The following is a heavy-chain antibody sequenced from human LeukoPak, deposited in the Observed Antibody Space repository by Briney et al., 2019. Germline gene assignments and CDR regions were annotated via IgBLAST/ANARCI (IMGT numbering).Heavy chain of an antibody. CDR3: AKDPMVRGVGPFDY. D-gene: IGHD3-10*01. CDR2: ISGSGGST. Sequence: GGSLRLSCAASGFTFSSYAMSWVRQAPGKGLEWVSAISGSGGSTYYADSVKGRFTISRDNSKNTLYLQMNSLRAEDTAGYYCAKDPMVRGVGPFDYWGQGTLVTVSS. V-gene: IGHV3-23*01. CDR1: GFTFSSYA. J-gene: IGHJ4*02.